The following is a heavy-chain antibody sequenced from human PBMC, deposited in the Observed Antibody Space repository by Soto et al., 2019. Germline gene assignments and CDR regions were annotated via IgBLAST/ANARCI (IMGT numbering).Heavy chain of an antibody. CDR3: AKNRGAGSYSNWSFAV. CDR2: IHGDGDYT. CDR1: GFTFSCCA. Sequence: QVLESGGGLVQPGGSLRLSCAASGFTFSCCAMSWVLQAPGKGLEWVSTIHGDGDYTHDTDSVKGRFTISRDNSRNTLYLQMNSLRADDTAVYYCAKNRGAGSYSNWSFAVWGRGTLVTVSS. V-gene: IGHV3-23*01. D-gene: IGHD1-26*01. J-gene: IGHJ2*01.